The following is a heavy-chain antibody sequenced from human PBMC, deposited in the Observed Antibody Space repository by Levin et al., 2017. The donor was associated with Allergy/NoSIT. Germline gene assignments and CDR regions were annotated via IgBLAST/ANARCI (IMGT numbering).Heavy chain of an antibody. Sequence: GESLKISCKASGYTFTSYDINWVRQATGQGLEWMGWMSPSSGHTGYAQKFQGRVTMTRDTSISTAYMELSSLASEDTAVYFCARGVDAGVDVWGQGTTVTVSS. D-gene: IGHD1-26*01. J-gene: IGHJ6*02. CDR1: GYTFTSYD. CDR3: ARGVDAGVDV. CDR2: MSPSSGHT. V-gene: IGHV1-8*01.